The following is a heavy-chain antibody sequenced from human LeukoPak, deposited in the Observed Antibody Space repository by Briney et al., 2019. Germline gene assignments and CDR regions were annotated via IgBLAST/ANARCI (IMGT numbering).Heavy chain of an antibody. Sequence: GGSLRLSCAASGFTFSSYGMHWVRQAPGKGLEWVSAISGGDASTYYADSAKGRFTISRDNSRNTLYLQMNSLRPEGTAVYYCARDKAGGLYATFDYWGQGTLVAVSS. V-gene: IGHV3-NL1*01. D-gene: IGHD1-26*01. CDR2: ISGGDAST. CDR1: GFTFSSYG. J-gene: IGHJ4*02. CDR3: ARDKAGGLYATFDY.